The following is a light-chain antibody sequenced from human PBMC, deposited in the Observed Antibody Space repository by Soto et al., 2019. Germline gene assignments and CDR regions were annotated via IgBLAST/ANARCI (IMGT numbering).Light chain of an antibody. Sequence: EIVLTQSPGTLSLSPGERATLSCRASQSVSRRCLAWYQQKPGQAPRLLIYDASTRATGIPDRFSGSGSGTDFTLTISRLEPEDFAVYYCQQYASSRSNTFGQGTKLEIK. CDR1: QSVSRRC. V-gene: IGKV3-20*01. J-gene: IGKJ2*01. CDR3: QQYASSRSNT. CDR2: DAS.